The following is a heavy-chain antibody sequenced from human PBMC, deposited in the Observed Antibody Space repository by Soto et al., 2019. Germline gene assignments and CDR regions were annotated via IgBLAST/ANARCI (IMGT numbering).Heavy chain of an antibody. J-gene: IGHJ4*02. D-gene: IGHD3-22*01. CDR2: ISDGGGVT. Sequence: EVQLLESGGGLVQPGGSLRLSCAASGFTFSSYAMSWVRQAPGKGPEWVSTISDGGGVTHYADSVKGRFTISRDNSMNTLYLRMNSLRAEDTAVYYCARNGGTYYSDSYPDWGQGALVTVSS. V-gene: IGHV3-23*01. CDR1: GFTFSSYA. CDR3: ARNGGTYYSDSYPD.